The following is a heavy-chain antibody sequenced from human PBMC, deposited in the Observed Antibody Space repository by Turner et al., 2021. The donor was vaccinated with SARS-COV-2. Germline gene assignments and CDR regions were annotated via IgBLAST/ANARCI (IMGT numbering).Heavy chain of an antibody. CDR3: ARSLRARVDFDY. V-gene: IGHV3-30*04. J-gene: IGHJ4*02. D-gene: IGHD5-18*01. CDR1: GFTFSTYA. Sequence: QAQLVESGGGVVQAGRSLRLPCAASGFTFSTYALHWVRQAPGRGLEWVALISYDGNYKDYADSVKGRFTISRDNSKNTLYLQMNSLRAEDTAVYYCARSLRARVDFDYWGQGTLVTVSS. CDR2: ISYDGNYK.